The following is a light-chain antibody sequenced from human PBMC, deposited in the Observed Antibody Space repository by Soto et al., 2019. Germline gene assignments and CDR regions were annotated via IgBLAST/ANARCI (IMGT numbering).Light chain of an antibody. J-gene: IGKJ1*01. Sequence: EIVMTQSPATLSVSPGDTASLSCRASQSFSSSLAWYQQKPGQAPRLLIFGASTRATGIPARFSGGGSGTEFTLIISSLQSEDFAVYYCQQYNNRPRTFGQGTKVDIK. CDR1: QSFSSS. V-gene: IGKV3-15*01. CDR3: QQYNNRPRT. CDR2: GAS.